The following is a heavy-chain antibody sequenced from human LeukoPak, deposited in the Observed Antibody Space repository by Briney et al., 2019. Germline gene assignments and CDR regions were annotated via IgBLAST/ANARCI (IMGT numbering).Heavy chain of an antibody. J-gene: IGHJ5*02. CDR3: ASSLCSGGSCYPGRLSWFDP. V-gene: IGHV1-69*02. Sequence: ASVKVSCKASGGTFSSYTISWVRQAPGQGLEWMGRIIPILGIANYAQKFQGRVTITADKSTSTAYMELSSLRSEDTAVYYCASSLCSGGSCYPGRLSWFDPWGQGTLVTVSS. CDR1: GGTFSSYT. D-gene: IGHD2-15*01. CDR2: IIPILGIA.